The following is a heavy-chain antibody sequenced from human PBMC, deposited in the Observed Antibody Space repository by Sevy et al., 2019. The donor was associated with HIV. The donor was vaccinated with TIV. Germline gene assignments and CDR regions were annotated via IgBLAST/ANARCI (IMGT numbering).Heavy chain of an antibody. J-gene: IGHJ5*02. CDR2: ISYDGSNK. Sequence: GGSLRLSCAASGFTFSSYGMHWVRQAPGKGLEWVAVISYDGSNKYYADSVKGRFTISRDNSKNTLYLQMNSLRAEDTAVYYCAKEVGRWELREFDRWGQRTLVTVSS. CDR1: GFTFSSYG. D-gene: IGHD1-26*01. CDR3: AKEVGRWELREFDR. V-gene: IGHV3-30*18.